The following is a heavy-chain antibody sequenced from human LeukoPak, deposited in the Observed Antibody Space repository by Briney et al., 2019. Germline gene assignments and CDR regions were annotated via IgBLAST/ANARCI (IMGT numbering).Heavy chain of an antibody. D-gene: IGHD6-19*01. J-gene: IGHJ4*02. V-gene: IGHV3-33*08. CDR3: ARSSGWQPDFDY. CDR2: IWYDGSNK. Sequence: GGSLSLSCAASGFTFSTYAMSWVRQAPGKGLEWVAVIWYDGSNKYCADSVKGRFTISRDNSKNTLYLQMNSLRAEDTAVYYCARSSGWQPDFDYWGQGTLVTVSS. CDR1: GFTFSTYA.